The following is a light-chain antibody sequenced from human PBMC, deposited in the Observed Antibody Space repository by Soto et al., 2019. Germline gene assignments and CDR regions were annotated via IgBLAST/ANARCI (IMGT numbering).Light chain of an antibody. J-gene: IGKJ5*01. CDR2: DAS. CDR1: QTVINNY. Sequence: VLTQSPGTLSLSPGERATLSCRASQTVINNYLAWYQQKPGQAPRLLIYDASSRATGIPDRFSGGGSGTDFTLTISSLEPEDFAVYYCQQRSNWITFGQGTRLEIK. V-gene: IGKV3D-20*02. CDR3: QQRSNWIT.